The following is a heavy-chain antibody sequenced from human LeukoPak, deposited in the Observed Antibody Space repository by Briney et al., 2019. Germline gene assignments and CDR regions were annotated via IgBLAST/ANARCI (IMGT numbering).Heavy chain of an antibody. CDR2: ILNDGTWE. V-gene: IGHV3-30*02. J-gene: IGHJ5*01. CDR1: GFTYSDYG. D-gene: IGHD3-16*01. Sequence: GGSLRLSCAASGFTYSDYGMHWVRQAPGGGLEWVAFILNDGTWEYYPDSVKGRLTISRDNSRNTLYLQMNSARLEDTAIYYCVKGGSISHNWFDSWGQGTLVTVSS. CDR3: VKGGSISHNWFDS.